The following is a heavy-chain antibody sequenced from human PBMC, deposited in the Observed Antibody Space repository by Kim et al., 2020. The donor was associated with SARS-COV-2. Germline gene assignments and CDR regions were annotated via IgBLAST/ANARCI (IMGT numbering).Heavy chain of an antibody. V-gene: IGHV4-61*02. CDR1: GGSISSGSYY. CDR3: ARLAAAGVYYYGMDV. D-gene: IGHD6-13*01. CDR2: IYTSGST. J-gene: IGHJ6*02. Sequence: SETLSLTCTVSGGSISSGSYYWSWIRQPAGKGLEWIGRIYTSGSTNYNPSLKSRVTISVDTSKNQFSLKLSSVTAADTAVYYCARLAAAGVYYYGMDVWGQGTTVTVSS.